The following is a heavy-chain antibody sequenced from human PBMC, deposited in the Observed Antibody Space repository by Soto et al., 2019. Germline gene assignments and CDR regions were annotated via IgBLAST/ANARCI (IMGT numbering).Heavy chain of an antibody. Sequence: PGGSLRLSCAASGFTFSSYAMSWVRQAPGKGLEWVSAISGSGGSTYYADSVKGRFTISRDNSKNTLYLQMNSLRDEDTAVYYCAKVQAVIVVVPFYGMDVWGQGTTVTVSS. CDR1: GFTFSSYA. J-gene: IGHJ6*02. D-gene: IGHD2-15*01. CDR3: AKVQAVIVVVPFYGMDV. V-gene: IGHV3-23*01. CDR2: ISGSGGST.